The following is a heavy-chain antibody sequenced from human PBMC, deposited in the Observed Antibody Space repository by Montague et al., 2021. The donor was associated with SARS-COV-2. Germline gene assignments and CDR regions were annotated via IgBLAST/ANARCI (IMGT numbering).Heavy chain of an antibody. J-gene: IGHJ4*02. CDR3: ARFWSGYVDK. CDR2: IYYTGET. D-gene: IGHD3-3*01. Sequence: SETLSLTCTVSGGAMSSYYWSWIRQPPGKPLEWLGYIYYTGETTHNPSLKSRVTISVDTSRSQFSLRLTSVTAADTAVYFCARFWSGYVDKWSQGTLVTVSS. CDR1: GGAMSSYY. V-gene: IGHV4-59*01.